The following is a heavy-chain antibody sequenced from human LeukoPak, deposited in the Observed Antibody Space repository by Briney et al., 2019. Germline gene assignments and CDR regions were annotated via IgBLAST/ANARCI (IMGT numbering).Heavy chain of an antibody. D-gene: IGHD6-13*01. CDR1: GGSISSSSYY. V-gene: IGHV4-39*01. J-gene: IGHJ6*02. Sequence: KPSETLSLTCTVSGGSISSSSYYWGWIRQPPGKGLEWIGSIYYSGSTYYNPSLKSRVTISVDTSKNQFSLKLSSVTAADTAVYYCARQGSAGDYYYYYGMDVWGQGTTVTVSS. CDR3: ARQGSAGDYYYYYGMDV. CDR2: IYYSGST.